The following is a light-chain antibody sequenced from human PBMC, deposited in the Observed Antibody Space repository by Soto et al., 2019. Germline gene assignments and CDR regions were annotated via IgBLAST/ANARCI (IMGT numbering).Light chain of an antibody. J-gene: IGLJ3*02. Sequence: SYELTQPPPVSVAPGQTARITCGGSNIGSKSVHWYQQKPGRAPVMVVYDDSDRPSGIPERFSGSNSGNTAALTISRVEAGDEADYYCQVWDDSSDRPVFGGGTKVTVL. CDR1: NIGSKS. CDR3: QVWDDSSDRPV. V-gene: IGLV3-21*02. CDR2: DDS.